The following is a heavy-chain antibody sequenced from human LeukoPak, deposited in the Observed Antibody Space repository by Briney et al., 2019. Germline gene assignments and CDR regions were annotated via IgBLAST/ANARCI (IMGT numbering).Heavy chain of an antibody. J-gene: IGHJ4*02. D-gene: IGHD5-18*01. CDR1: GFNFSSYE. CDR2: ISSSCSTI. CDR3: AGWTAGYSYGYDDY. V-gene: IGHV3-48*03. Sequence: PGASLRLFCAASGFNFSSYEMNWVRQAPGKGLEVVSYISSSCSTIYYADSVKGRFTISRDNAKNSLYLQMNSLRADDTAVYYCAGWTAGYSYGYDDYWGQGTLFTVSS.